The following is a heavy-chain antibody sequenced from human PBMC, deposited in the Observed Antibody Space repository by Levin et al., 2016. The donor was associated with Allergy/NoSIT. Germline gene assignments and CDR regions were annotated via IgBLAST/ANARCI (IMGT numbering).Heavy chain of an antibody. J-gene: IGHJ4*02. V-gene: IGHV3-48*03. CDR3: ARDRGTYSSGFVGPDY. D-gene: IGHD6-25*01. Sequence: WIRQPPGKGLEWVSYISSSGSTIYYADSVKGRFTISRDNAKNSLYLQMNSLRAEDTAVYYCARDRGTYSSGFVGPDYWGQGTLVTVSS. CDR2: ISSSGSTI.